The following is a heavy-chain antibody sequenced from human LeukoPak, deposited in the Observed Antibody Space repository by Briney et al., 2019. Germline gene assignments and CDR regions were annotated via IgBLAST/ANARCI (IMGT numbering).Heavy chain of an antibody. Sequence: SETLSLTCTVSGGSISSYYWSWIRQPPGKGLEWIGYIYYSGSTNYNPSLKSRVTISVDTSKNQFSLKLSSVTAADTAVYYCARDPYYDSSGPIFDYWGQGTLVTVSS. V-gene: IGHV4-59*01. J-gene: IGHJ4*02. CDR3: ARDPYYDSSGPIFDY. CDR2: IYYSGST. D-gene: IGHD3-22*01. CDR1: GGSISSYY.